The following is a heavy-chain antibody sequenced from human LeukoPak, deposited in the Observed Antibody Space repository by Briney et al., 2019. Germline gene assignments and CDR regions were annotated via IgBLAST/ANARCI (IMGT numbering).Heavy chain of an antibody. V-gene: IGHV1-18*01. Sequence: ASVKVSCKASGYTFTSYGISWVRQAPGQGLEWMGWISAYNGNTNSALKFQGRVTMTTDTSTSTVYMELRSLRSDDTAVYYCARDDCSSASCYLAYWGQGTLVTVSS. CDR2: ISAYNGNT. J-gene: IGHJ4*02. CDR1: GYTFTSYG. CDR3: ARDDCSSASCYLAY. D-gene: IGHD2-2*01.